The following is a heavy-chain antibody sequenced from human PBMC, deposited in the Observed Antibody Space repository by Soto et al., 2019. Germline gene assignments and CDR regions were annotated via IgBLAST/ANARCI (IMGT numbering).Heavy chain of an antibody. V-gene: IGHV3-21*01. Sequence: GGSLRLSCAAPGFTFSSYSMNWVRQAPGKGLEWVSSISSGSSYIYYADSVKGRFTISRDNAKNSLYLQMNSLRAEDTAVYYFARDADYCNGGTCYLDYGGQGTLVTVGS. J-gene: IGHJ4*02. D-gene: IGHD2-15*01. CDR2: ISSGSSYI. CDR3: ARDADYCNGGTCYLDY. CDR1: GFTFSSYS.